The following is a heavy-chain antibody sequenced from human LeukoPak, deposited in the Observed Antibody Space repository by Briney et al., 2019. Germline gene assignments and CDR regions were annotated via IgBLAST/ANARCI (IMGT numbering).Heavy chain of an antibody. D-gene: IGHD2-15*01. CDR2: INPNSGGT. CDR3: ARVRGTVVATVDY. CDR1: GYTFTGYY. J-gene: IGHJ4*02. V-gene: IGHV1-2*02. Sequence: GASVKVSCKASGYTFTGYYMHWVRQAPGQGLEWMGWINPNSGGTNYAQKFQGRVTMTRATSISTAYMELSRLRSDDTAVYYCARVRGTVVATVDYWGQGTLVTVSS.